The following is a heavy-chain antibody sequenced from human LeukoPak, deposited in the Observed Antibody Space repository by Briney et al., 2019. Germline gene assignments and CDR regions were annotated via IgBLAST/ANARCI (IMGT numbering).Heavy chain of an antibody. CDR2: IYPGDSDT. V-gene: IGHV5-51*01. CDR1: GYSFTNTF. CDR3: ARPIAAAGTDLGY. Sequence: PGESLKISCKASGYSFTNTFIGWVRQMPGKGLEWMGIIYPGDSDTRYSPSFQGQVTISVDKSVTTAYLQWSSLQASDTAMYYCARPIAAAGTDLGYCGQGTLVTVSS. J-gene: IGHJ4*02. D-gene: IGHD6-13*01.